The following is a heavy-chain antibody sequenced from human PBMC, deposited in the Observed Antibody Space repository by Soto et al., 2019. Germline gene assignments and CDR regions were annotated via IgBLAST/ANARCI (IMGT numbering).Heavy chain of an antibody. CDR3: AKDSGFLEWHYYYYGMDV. V-gene: IGHV3-23*01. CDR1: GFTFSDYY. J-gene: IGHJ6*02. D-gene: IGHD3-3*01. Sequence: LSLSCAASGFTFSDYYMTWIRQAPGKGLEWVSAISGSGGCTYYADSVKGRFTISRDNSKNTLYLQMNSLRAEDTAVYYCAKDSGFLEWHYYYYGMDVWGQGTTVTVS. CDR2: ISGSGGCT.